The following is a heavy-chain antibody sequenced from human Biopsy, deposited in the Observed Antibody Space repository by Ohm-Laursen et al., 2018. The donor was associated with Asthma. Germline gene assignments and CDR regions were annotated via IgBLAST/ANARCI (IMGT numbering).Heavy chain of an antibody. CDR1: GFTFSSYS. J-gene: IGHJ4*02. CDR3: ARKARHGDYDFDY. V-gene: IGHV3-48*01. Sequence: GSLRLSCTASGFTFSSYSMNWVRQAPGKGLEWVSYISSSSSTIHYADSVKGRFTISRDNSKNTLYLQMNSLRAEDTAVYYCARKARHGDYDFDYWGQGTLVTVSS. D-gene: IGHD4-17*01. CDR2: ISSSSSTI.